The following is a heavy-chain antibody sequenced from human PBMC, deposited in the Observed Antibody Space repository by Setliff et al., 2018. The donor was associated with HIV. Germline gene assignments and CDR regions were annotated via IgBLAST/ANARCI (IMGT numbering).Heavy chain of an antibody. CDR1: GYSISSGYY. D-gene: IGHD2-15*01. V-gene: IGHV4-38-2*01. Sequence: SETLSLTCAVSGYSISSGYYWGWIRQPPGKGLEWIGSIYHSGSTYYNPSLKSRVTISVDTSKNQFSLKLSSVTAADTAVYYCARVGRRVVVAATDYWGQGTLVTVSS. CDR2: IYHSGST. J-gene: IGHJ4*02. CDR3: ARVGRRVVVAATDY.